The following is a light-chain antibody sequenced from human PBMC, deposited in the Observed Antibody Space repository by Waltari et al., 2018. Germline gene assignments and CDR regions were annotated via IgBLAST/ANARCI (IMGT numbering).Light chain of an antibody. Sequence: DIQMTQSPSTLSASVGDRVTITCRPSQSFGGSLAWFQQKPGKAPKLLIYDASSLESGVPSRFSGSGSETEFTLTISSLQPDDFATYYCQQYSVYSTFGQGTKVEI. CDR3: QQYSVYST. CDR1: QSFGGS. CDR2: DAS. J-gene: IGKJ1*01. V-gene: IGKV1-5*01.